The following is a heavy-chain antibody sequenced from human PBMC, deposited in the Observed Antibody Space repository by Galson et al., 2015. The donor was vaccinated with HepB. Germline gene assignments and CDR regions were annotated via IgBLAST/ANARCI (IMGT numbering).Heavy chain of an antibody. CDR1: GYTFTNYA. CDR2: INTDTGNP. V-gene: IGHV7-4-1*02. D-gene: IGHD2-21*01. J-gene: IGHJ5*02. Sequence: SVKVSCKASGYTFTNYAMNWVRQAPGHGLEWMGWINTDTGNPTYAQGFSGRLVFSLATSASTAHLQISSLKAEDTAVYYCARGAPKDCQDRGGCRLPADRSWGQGTLDPVSS. CDR3: ARGAPKDCQDRGGCRLPADRS.